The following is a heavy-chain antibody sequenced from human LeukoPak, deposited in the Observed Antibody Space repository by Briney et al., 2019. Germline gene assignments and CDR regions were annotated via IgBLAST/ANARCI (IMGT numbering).Heavy chain of an antibody. CDR2: FYISGST. CDR3: ASSSDWPLEY. Sequence: SETLSLTCTVSGGSISSFYWSWIRQLAGKGLEWIGRFYISGSTNYNPSLKSRVTMSLDTSKNQLSLKLTSVTAADSAVYYCASSSDWPLEYWGQGTLVTVSS. CDR1: GGSISSFY. D-gene: IGHD6-19*01. V-gene: IGHV4-4*07. J-gene: IGHJ4*02.